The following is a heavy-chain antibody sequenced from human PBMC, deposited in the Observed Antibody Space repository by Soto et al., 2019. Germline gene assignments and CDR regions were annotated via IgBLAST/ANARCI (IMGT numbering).Heavy chain of an antibody. CDR3: ASEGRGTGGCDY. Sequence: EVQLVESGGGLVQPGGSLRLSCAASGFTVSSNYMSWVRQAPGKGLEWVSVIYSCGSTYYADSVKGRFTISSHKSKKTLDLQTNSLSAEETAVDYGASEGRGTGGCDYWVQGTLVTVSS. CDR2: IYSCGST. CDR1: GFTVSSNY. J-gene: IGHJ4*02. V-gene: IGHV3-53*04. D-gene: IGHD3-10*01.